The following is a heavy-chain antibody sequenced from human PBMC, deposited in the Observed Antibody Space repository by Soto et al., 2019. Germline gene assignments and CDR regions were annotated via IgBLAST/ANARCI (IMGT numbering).Heavy chain of an antibody. Sequence: QVQLQESGPGLVKPSGTLSLTCAVSGGSISSSNWWSWVRQPPGKGLEWIGEIYHSGSTNYNPSLKRPVTVSVDTSKNRSPLKLSSVTAADTAVYSCATMAVAGTRLDYWGQGTLVTVSS. CDR1: GGSISSSNW. J-gene: IGHJ4*02. D-gene: IGHD6-19*01. V-gene: IGHV4-4*02. CDR3: ATMAVAGTRLDY. CDR2: IYHSGST.